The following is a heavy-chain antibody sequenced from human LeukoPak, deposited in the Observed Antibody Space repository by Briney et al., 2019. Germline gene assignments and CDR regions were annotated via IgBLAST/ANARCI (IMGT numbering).Heavy chain of an antibody. CDR3: ARTVFGSTSPTRYYYYMDV. CDR1: GGSVRGYY. J-gene: IGHJ6*03. D-gene: IGHD2-2*01. Sequence: SETLSLTCSFSGGSVRGYYWGWIRPPPGKGLEWIGRFSTSGSTNYNPSLKSRVTISLDNSKNQFSLTLTSVTAADTAIYFCARTVFGSTSPTRYYYYMDVWGKGATVTVSS. CDR2: FSTSGST. V-gene: IGHV4-4*07.